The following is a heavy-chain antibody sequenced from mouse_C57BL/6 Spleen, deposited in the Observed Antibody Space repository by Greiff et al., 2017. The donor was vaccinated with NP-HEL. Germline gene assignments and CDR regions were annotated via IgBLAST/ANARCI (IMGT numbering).Heavy chain of an antibody. V-gene: IGHV1-5*01. D-gene: IGHD4-1*01. Sequence: EVQLQQSGTVLARPGASVKMSCKTSGYTFTSYWMHWVKQRPGQGLEWIGAIYPGNSDTSYNQKFKGKAKLTAVTSASTAYMELSSLTNEDSAVYYCTRPASPGYWYFDVWGTGTTVTVSS. CDR3: TRPASPGYWYFDV. CDR2: IYPGNSDT. J-gene: IGHJ1*03. CDR1: GYTFTSYW.